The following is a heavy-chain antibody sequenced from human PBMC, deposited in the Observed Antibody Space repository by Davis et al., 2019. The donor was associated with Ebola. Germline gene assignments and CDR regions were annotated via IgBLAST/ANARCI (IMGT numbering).Heavy chain of an antibody. V-gene: IGHV1-18*01. D-gene: IGHD1-26*01. Sequence: ASVTLSCKASRYTFTSYGISWVRQAPGQGLEWMGWISAYNGNTNYAQKLQGRVTMTTDTSRSTAYMELRSLRSDDTAVYYCAREAGGTTRIYDSWGQGTLVTVSS. CDR2: ISAYNGNT. CDR1: RYTFTSYG. CDR3: AREAGGTTRIYDS. J-gene: IGHJ5*01.